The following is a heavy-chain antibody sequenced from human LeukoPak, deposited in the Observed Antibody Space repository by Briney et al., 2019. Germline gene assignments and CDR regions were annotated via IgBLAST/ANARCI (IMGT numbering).Heavy chain of an antibody. V-gene: IGHV1-2*02. CDR2: INPNSGGT. J-gene: IGHJ3*02. Sequence: GASVTVSCKASGYTFTGYYMHWVRQAPGQGLEWMGWINPNSGGTNYAQKFQGRVTMTRDTSISTAYMELSRLRSDDTAVYYCARRCSSTSCYTHDAFDIRGQGTMVTVSS. CDR3: ARRCSSTSCYTHDAFDI. D-gene: IGHD2-2*02. CDR1: GYTFTGYY.